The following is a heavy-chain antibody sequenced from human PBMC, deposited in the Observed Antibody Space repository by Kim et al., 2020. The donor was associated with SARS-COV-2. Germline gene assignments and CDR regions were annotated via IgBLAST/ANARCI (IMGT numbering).Heavy chain of an antibody. CDR3: AKGVTMVRGFDY. V-gene: IGHV3-9*01. J-gene: IGHJ4*02. CDR2: ISWNSGSI. CDR1: GFTFDDYA. Sequence: GGSLRLSCAASGFTFDDYAMHWVRQAPGKGLEWVSGISWNSGSIGYADSVKGRFTISRDNAKNSLYLQMNSLRAEDTALYYCAKGVTMVRGFDYWGQGTLVTVSS. D-gene: IGHD3-10*01.